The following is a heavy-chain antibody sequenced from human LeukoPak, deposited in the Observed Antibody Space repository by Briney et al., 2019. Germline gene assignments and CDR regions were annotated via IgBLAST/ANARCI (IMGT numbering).Heavy chain of an antibody. V-gene: IGHV4-39*01. D-gene: IGHD4-17*01. CDR2: IYYSGST. CDR3: ARQDYGEVN. J-gene: IGHJ4*02. Sequence: SETLSLTCTVSGGSISSSSYYWGWIRQPPGKGLEWIGSIYYSGSTYYNPSLKSRVTISVDTSKNQFSLRLTSVAAADTAVYYCARQDYGEVNWGQGTLVIVSS. CDR1: GGSISSSSYY.